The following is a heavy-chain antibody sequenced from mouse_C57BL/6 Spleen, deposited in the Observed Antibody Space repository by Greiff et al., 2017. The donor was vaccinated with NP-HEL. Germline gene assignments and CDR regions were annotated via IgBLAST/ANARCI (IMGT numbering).Heavy chain of an antibody. CDR2: IYPGDGDT. D-gene: IGHD1-1*01. V-gene: IGHV1-80*01. CDR3: ARKDGSSYDYAMDY. Sequence: VQLQESGAELVKPGASVKISCKASGYAFSSYWMNWVKQRPGKGLEWIGQIYPGDGDTNYNGKFKGKATLTADKSSSTAYMQLSSLTSEDSAVYFCARKDGSSYDYAMDYWGQGTSVTVSS. CDR1: GYAFSSYW. J-gene: IGHJ4*01.